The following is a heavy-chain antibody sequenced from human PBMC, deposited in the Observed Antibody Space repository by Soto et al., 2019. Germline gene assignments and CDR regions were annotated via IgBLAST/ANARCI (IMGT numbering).Heavy chain of an antibody. CDR3: ARDQGITTFGVYSMYYYGMDV. J-gene: IGHJ6*02. Sequence: GGSLRLSCAASGFTFSSYAMHWVRQAPGKGLEWVAVISYDGSNEYYTDSVKGRFTISRDNSKNTLYLQMNSLRAEDTAVYYCARDQGITTFGVYSMYYYGMDVWGQGTTVTVSS. V-gene: IGHV3-30-3*01. CDR2: ISYDGSNE. D-gene: IGHD3-3*01. CDR1: GFTFSSYA.